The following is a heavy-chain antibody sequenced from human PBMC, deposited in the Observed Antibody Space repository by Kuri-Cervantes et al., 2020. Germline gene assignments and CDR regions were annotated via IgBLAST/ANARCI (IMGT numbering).Heavy chain of an antibody. CDR2: INHSGST. D-gene: IGHD2-21*02. V-gene: IGHV4-34*01. Sequence: SETLSLTCAVYGGPFSGYYWSWIRQPPGKGLEWIGEINHSGSTNYNPSLKSRVTISVDKSKSQFSLKLRFVTAADTAVYYCAGELGVSGDYELDSWGQGTLVAVSS. J-gene: IGHJ4*02. CDR1: GGPFSGYY. CDR3: AGELGVSGDYELDS.